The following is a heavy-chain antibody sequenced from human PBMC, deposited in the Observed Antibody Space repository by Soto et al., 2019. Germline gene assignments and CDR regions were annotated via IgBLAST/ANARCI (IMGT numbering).Heavy chain of an antibody. Sequence: PETLSLTCSVSGGSISSSSYYWGWIRQPPGKGLEWIGGIYYSGSTYYNPSLKSRVTISVDTSKNQFSLKLSSVTAADTAVYYCARAGYDILTGYSTEIDYWGQGTLVTVSS. CDR2: IYYSGST. D-gene: IGHD3-9*01. V-gene: IGHV4-39*07. CDR3: ARAGYDILTGYSTEIDY. J-gene: IGHJ4*02. CDR1: GGSISSSSYY.